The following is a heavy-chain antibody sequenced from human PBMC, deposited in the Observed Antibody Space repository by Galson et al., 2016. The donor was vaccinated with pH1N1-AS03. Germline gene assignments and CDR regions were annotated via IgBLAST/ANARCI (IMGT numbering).Heavy chain of an antibody. Sequence: SVKVSCKASGYTFTNHAIHWVRRAPGQSLEWMGWISAGSGDTRYSQKLQGRVTITRETYVSTAYMELSSLTSEDTAVYYCVREDRYGDFFYFDYWGQGSLVTVSS. D-gene: IGHD4-17*01. CDR1: GYTFTNHA. CDR2: ISAGSGDT. J-gene: IGHJ4*02. V-gene: IGHV1-3*01. CDR3: VREDRYGDFFYFDY.